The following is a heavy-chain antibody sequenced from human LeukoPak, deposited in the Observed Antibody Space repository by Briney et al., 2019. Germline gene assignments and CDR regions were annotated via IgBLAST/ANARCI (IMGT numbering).Heavy chain of an antibody. CDR1: GFTLSSYE. CDR3: ARVGGLGKPFDY. J-gene: IGHJ4*02. V-gene: IGHV3-48*03. CDR2: ISSSGSTI. D-gene: IGHD7-27*01. Sequence: QPGGSLRLSCAASGFTLSSYEMNWVRQAPGKGLEWVSYISSSGSTIYYADSVKGRFTISRDNAKNSLYLQMNSLRAEDTAVYYCARVGGLGKPFDYWGQGTLVTVSS.